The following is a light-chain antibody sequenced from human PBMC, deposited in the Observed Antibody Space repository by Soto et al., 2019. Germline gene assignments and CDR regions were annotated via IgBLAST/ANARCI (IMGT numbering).Light chain of an antibody. V-gene: IGLV1-47*02. Sequence: HSVLTQPPSASGTPGRRVTISCSEGSCNIGSNYVNWYQQLPGTAPKLLIYSNNQRPSWVPDRFSGSKSGTSASLAISGLRSEDEAEYYCAAWDDSMSGEVFGTGTKVTVL. CDR2: SNN. J-gene: IGLJ1*01. CDR1: SCNIGSNY. CDR3: AAWDDSMSGEV.